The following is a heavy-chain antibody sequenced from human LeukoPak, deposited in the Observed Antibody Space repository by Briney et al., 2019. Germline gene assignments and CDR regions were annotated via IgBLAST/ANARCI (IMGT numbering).Heavy chain of an antibody. CDR3: ARATLSLYYYGSGSYPLDY. J-gene: IGHJ4*02. CDR1: GFTFSSYW. CDR2: INSDGSST. Sequence: PGGSLRLSCAASGFTFSSYWMHWVRQAPGKGLVWVSRINSDGSSTSYADSVKGRFTISRDNAKNTLYLQMNSLRAEDTAVYYCARATLSLYYYGSGSYPLDYWGQGTLVTVSS. V-gene: IGHV3-74*01. D-gene: IGHD3-10*01.